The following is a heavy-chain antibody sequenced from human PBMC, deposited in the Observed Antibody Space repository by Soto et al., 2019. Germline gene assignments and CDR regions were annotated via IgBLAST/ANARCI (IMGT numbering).Heavy chain of an antibody. CDR1: GGSFSGYY. CDR3: ARGGYGSGSYYRNWFDP. CDR2: INHSGST. J-gene: IGHJ5*02. V-gene: IGHV4-34*01. Sequence: SETLSLTCAVYGGSFSGYYWSWIRQPPGKGLEWIGEINHSGSTNYNPSLKSRVTISVDTSKNQFSLKLSSVTAADTAVYYCARGGYGSGSYYRNWFDPWGQGTLVTVS. D-gene: IGHD3-10*01.